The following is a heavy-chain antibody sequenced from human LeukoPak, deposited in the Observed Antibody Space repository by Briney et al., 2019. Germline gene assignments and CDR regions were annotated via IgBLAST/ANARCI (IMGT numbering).Heavy chain of an antibody. D-gene: IGHD3-3*01. Sequence: GGSLRLSCAASGFIFSHYAMHWVRLAPGKRLEYVSAINNNGDSTYYADAVEGRFTVSRDNSKSTLYLQMGSLRTEDMAVYYCARAPGGSYEFWSGYGEYWGQGILVTVS. V-gene: IGHV3-64*02. CDR3: ARAPGGSYEFWSGYGEY. CDR2: INNNGDST. CDR1: GFIFSHYA. J-gene: IGHJ4*02.